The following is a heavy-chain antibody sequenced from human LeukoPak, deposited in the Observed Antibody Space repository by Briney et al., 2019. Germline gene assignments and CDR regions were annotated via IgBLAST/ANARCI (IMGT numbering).Heavy chain of an antibody. CDR3: ARDWWFDP. CDR1: GFTFSSYA. Sequence: GGSLRLSCAASGFTFSSYAMSWVRQAPGKGLEWVSAISGSGGNTYYADSVKGRFTISRDYSKNTLYLQMNILTAEDTAVYCCARDWWFDPWGQGTLVTVAS. V-gene: IGHV3-23*01. CDR2: ISGSGGNT. J-gene: IGHJ5*02.